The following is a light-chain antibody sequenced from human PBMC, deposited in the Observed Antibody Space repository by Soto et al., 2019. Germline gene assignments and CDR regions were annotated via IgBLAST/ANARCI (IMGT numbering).Light chain of an antibody. CDR2: DVG. Sequence: QSALTQPRSVSGSPGQSVTISCTGTSSDIGGYNFVSWYQQHPGKAPKVMIYDVGKRPSGVPDRFSGSKSVNTASLTISGLQADDEGDYYCCSYAGSYTLVFGGGTKLTVL. CDR3: CSYAGSYTLV. V-gene: IGLV2-11*01. J-gene: IGLJ2*01. CDR1: SSDIGGYNF.